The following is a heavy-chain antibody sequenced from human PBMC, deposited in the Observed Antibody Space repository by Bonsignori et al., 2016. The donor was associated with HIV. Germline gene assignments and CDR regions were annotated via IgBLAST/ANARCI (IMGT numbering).Heavy chain of an antibody. CDR2: VDPEDGET. J-gene: IGHJ3*02. Sequence: WVRQAPGQGLEWMGLVDPEDGETIYAEKFQGRVTITADTSTDTAYMELSSLRSEDTAVYYCATANYYDRGGAFDIWGQGTMVTVSS. CDR3: ATANYYDRGGAFDI. V-gene: IGHV1-69-2*01. D-gene: IGHD3-22*01.